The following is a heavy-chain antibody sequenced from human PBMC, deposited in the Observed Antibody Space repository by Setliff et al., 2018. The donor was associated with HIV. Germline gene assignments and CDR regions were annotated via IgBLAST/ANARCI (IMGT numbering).Heavy chain of an antibody. CDR2: IYSGGST. Sequence: GGSLRLSCVASGFTFSSSAMSWVRQAPGKGLEWVSTIYSGGSTYHADSVKGRFTLSRDTSKNTLFLQMNSLRPEDAAVYYCARVRLYNTALDYWGQGTLVTSPQ. CDR3: ARVRLYNTALDY. CDR1: GFTFSSSA. D-gene: IGHD3-3*01. J-gene: IGHJ4*02. V-gene: IGHV3-23*05.